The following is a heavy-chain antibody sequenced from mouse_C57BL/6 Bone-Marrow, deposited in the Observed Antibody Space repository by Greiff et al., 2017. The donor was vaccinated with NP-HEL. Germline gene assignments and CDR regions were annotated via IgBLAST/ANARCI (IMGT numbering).Heavy chain of an antibody. V-gene: IGHV3-1*01. Sequence: EVKLMESGPGMVKPSQSLSLTCTVTGYSITSGYDWHWIRHFPGNKLEWMGYISYSGSTNYNPSLKSRISITHDTSKNHFFLKLNSVTTEDTATYYCARTLNPDAMDYWGQGTSVTVSS. CDR1: GYSITSGYD. CDR2: ISYSGST. CDR3: ARTLNPDAMDY. D-gene: IGHD1-2*01. J-gene: IGHJ4*01.